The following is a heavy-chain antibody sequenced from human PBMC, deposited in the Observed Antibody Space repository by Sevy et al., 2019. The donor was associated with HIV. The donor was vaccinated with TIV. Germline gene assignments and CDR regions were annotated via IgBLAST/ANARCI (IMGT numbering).Heavy chain of an antibody. J-gene: IGHJ3*02. D-gene: IGHD3-16*02. V-gene: IGHV1-2*06. CDR1: GYIFSDYN. Sequence: ASVKVSCKTTGYIFSDYNMHWVRQAPGQGLEWMALINPNSGVTIYAHNFRGRVSVTRDTSMSTAYIELSGLTSDDTAVYYCVREDIIAPRTLLSFDIWGQGTMVTVSS. CDR2: INPNSGVT. CDR3: VREDIIAPRTLLSFDI.